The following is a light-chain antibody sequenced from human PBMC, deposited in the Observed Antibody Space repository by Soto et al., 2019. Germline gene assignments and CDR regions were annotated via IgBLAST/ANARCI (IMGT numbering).Light chain of an antibody. CDR3: TSSTSDSLYV. CDR2: KVS. Sequence: QSALTQPASVSGSPGQSITISCTGTSSDFGGSKYVSWYQQYPGKVPKLLINKVSNRPSGVSNRFSGSKSGNTASLTISGLLAEDEADYFCTSSTSDSLYVFGSGTKVNVL. CDR1: SSDFGGSKY. V-gene: IGLV2-14*01. J-gene: IGLJ1*01.